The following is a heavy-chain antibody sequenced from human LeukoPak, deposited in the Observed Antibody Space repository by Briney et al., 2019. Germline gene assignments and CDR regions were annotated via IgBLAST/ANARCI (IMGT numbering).Heavy chain of an antibody. CDR2: INPSGGST. D-gene: IGHD3-10*01. J-gene: IGHJ6*02. CDR3: ARDRIIPMVRGVMDYYYYYGMDV. CDR1: GYTFTSYY. Sequence: AASVKVSCKASGYTFTSYYMHRVRQAPGQGLEWMGIINPSGGSTSYAQKFQGRVTMTRDTSTSTVYMELSSLRSEDTAVYYCARDRIIPMVRGVMDYYYYYGMDVWGQGTTVTVSS. V-gene: IGHV1-46*03.